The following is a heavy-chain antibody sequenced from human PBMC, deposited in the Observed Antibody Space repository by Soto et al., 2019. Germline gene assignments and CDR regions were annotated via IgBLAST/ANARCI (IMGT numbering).Heavy chain of an antibody. V-gene: IGHV3-23*01. J-gene: IGHJ4*02. CDR3: AKEVVVVVAATVHFDY. CDR2: ISGSGGST. Sequence: PGGSLRLSCAASGFTFSSYAMSWVRQAPGKGLEWVSAISGSGGSTYYADSVKGRFTISRDNSKNTLYLQMNSLRAEDTAVYYCAKEVVVVVAATVHFDYWGQGTLVTVSS. CDR1: GFTFSSYA. D-gene: IGHD2-15*01.